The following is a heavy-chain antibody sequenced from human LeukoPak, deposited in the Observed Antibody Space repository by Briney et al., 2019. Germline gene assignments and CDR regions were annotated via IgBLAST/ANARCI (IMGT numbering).Heavy chain of an antibody. J-gene: IGHJ4*02. Sequence: GGSLRLSCAASGFTFSSHAMSWVRQAPGKGLEWVSAISGSGGNTYYADSVKGRFTLSRDNSKNTLYLQMNSLRAEDTAVYYCAKDVDSSCYYLSFDYWGQGTLVTVSS. CDR3: AKDVDSSCYYLSFDY. CDR2: ISGSGGNT. V-gene: IGHV3-23*01. D-gene: IGHD3-22*01. CDR1: GFTFSSHA.